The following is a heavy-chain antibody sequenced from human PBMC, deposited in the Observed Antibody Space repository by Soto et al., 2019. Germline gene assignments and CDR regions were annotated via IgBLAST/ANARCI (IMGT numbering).Heavy chain of an antibody. J-gene: IGHJ4*02. V-gene: IGHV1-18*01. CDR1: GYTFTNFG. D-gene: IGHD2-21*01. Sequence: QVQLVQSGAEVKKPGASMKVSCKTAGYTFTNFGISWVRQAPGQGLEWMGWISADNGNTNYAPEFQGRVTMTTETSTSTAYMEVRSLRSLDTAVYYSARGMIPSDYWGQGTLVTIS. CDR3: ARGMIPSDY. CDR2: ISADNGNT.